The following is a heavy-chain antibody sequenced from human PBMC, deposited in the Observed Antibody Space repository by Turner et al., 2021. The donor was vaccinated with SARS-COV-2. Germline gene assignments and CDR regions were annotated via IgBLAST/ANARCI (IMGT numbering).Heavy chain of an antibody. V-gene: IGHV3-13*05. CDR2: IGTGGDP. J-gene: IGHJ3*02. Sequence: EVQLVESGGGLVQPGGSLRLSCAASGFTFSSYDMHWVRQGTGKGLEWVSGIGTGGDPYYPGSVKGRFTISRENAKNSLYLQMNGLRAGDTAVYYCARGRGYCSSTSCYTNDAFDIWGQGTMVTISS. CDR3: ARGRGYCSSTSCYTNDAFDI. CDR1: GFTFSSYD. D-gene: IGHD2-2*02.